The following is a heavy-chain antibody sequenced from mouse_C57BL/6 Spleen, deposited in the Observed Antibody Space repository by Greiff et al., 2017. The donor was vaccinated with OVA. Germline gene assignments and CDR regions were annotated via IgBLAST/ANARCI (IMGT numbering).Heavy chain of an antibody. CDR2: IDPSDSET. CDR3: AISPFTTVVATVDY. D-gene: IGHD1-1*01. CDR1: GYTFTSYW. V-gene: IGHV1-52*01. J-gene: IGHJ2*01. Sequence: QVQLQQPGAELVRPGSSVKLSCKASGYTFTSYWMHWVKQRPIQGLEWIGNIDPSDSETHYNQKFKDKATLTVDKSSSTAYMQLSSLTSEDSAVYYCAISPFTTVVATVDYWGQGTTLTVSS.